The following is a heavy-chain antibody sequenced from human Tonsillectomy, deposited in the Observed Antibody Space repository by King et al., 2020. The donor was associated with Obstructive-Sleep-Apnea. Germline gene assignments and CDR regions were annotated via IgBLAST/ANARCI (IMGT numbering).Heavy chain of an antibody. Sequence: QLQESGPGLVKPSGTLSLSCAVSGGSIGSSNWWSWVRQPPGKGLEWIGEIYHSGSTNYNPSLKSRVTISVDKSKNQFSLKLSSVTAADTAVYYCATKGCVSGGYYYYGMDVWGQGTTVTVSS. CDR3: ATKGCVSGGYYYYGMDV. CDR2: IYHSGST. D-gene: IGHD3-3*01. V-gene: IGHV4-4*02. J-gene: IGHJ6*02. CDR1: GGSIGSSNW.